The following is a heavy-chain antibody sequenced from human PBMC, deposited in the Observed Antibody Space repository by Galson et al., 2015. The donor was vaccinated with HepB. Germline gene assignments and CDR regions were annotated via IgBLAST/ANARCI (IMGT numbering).Heavy chain of an antibody. V-gene: IGHV3-30*04. J-gene: IGHJ4*02. CDR3: ARGSGYGRITFFDF. CDR1: GFNFNTFV. D-gene: IGHD3-3*01. Sequence: SLRLSCAASGFNFNTFVMHWVRQAPGKGLEWVSIISFDGSDSHYAGSVKGRFIISRDNSKNTLYLQMNSLGVDDTAIYYCARGSGYGRITFFDFWGQGALVTVSS. CDR2: ISFDGSDS.